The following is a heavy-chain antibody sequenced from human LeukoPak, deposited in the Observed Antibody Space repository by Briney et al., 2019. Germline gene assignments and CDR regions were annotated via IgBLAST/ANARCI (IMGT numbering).Heavy chain of an antibody. Sequence: ASVKVSCKASGYTFTSYGISWVRQAPGQGLEWMGWISAYNGNTNYAQKLQGRVTMTTDTSTSTAYMELRSLRSDDTAVYYCARDFIPEQHYDILTGYFSSFDPWGQGTLVTVSS. CDR3: ARDFIPEQHYDILTGYFSSFDP. V-gene: IGHV1-18*01. D-gene: IGHD3-9*01. J-gene: IGHJ5*02. CDR1: GYTFTSYG. CDR2: ISAYNGNT.